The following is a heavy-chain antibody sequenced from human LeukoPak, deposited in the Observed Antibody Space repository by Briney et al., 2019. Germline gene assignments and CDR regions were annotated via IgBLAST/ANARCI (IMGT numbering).Heavy chain of an antibody. Sequence: GGSLRLSCAASGFAFSTYGMHWVRQAPGKGLEWVAVIWDDGSNKYYADSVKGRFTISRDNSKNTLYLQMNSLRAEDTAVYYCARALSAGARTTQFDYWGQGTLVTVSS. V-gene: IGHV3-33*01. D-gene: IGHD6-6*01. CDR1: GFAFSTYG. J-gene: IGHJ4*02. CDR2: IWDDGSNK. CDR3: ARALSAGARTTQFDY.